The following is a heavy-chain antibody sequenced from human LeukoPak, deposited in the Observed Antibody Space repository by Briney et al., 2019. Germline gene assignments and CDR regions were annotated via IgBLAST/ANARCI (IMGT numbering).Heavy chain of an antibody. CDR3: ARDSLNYSSSWYAIDY. Sequence: GGSLRLSCAASGFTFSSYSMNWVRQAPGKGLEWVSSISSSSSYIYYADSVKGRFTISRDNAKNSLYLQMNSLRAEDTAVYYCARDSLNYSSSWYAIDYWGQGTLVTVPS. D-gene: IGHD6-13*01. CDR1: GFTFSSYS. J-gene: IGHJ4*02. V-gene: IGHV3-21*01. CDR2: ISSSSSYI.